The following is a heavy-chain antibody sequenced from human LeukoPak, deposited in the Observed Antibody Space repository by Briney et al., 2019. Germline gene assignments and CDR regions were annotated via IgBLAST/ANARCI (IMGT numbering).Heavy chain of an antibody. Sequence: ASVKVSCKASGYTFTGYYMHWVRQAPGQGLEWMGWINPNSGGTNYAQKFQGRVTMTRDTSISTAYMELSRLRSDDTAVYYCARVPTDSRLRITMVRGAPYFDYWGQGTLVTVSS. D-gene: IGHD3-10*01. CDR3: ARVPTDSRLRITMVRGAPYFDY. V-gene: IGHV1-2*02. CDR1: GYTFTGYY. J-gene: IGHJ4*02. CDR2: INPNSGGT.